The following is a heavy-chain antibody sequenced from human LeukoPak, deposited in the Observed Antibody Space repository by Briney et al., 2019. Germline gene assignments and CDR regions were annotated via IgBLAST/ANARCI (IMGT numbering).Heavy chain of an antibody. Sequence: RSLRLSCAASGFTFSSFAIHWVRQAPGKGLEWVAVISDDGSNTYYAYSVKGRFTISRDNSKNTVYLQMNSLRAEDTAVYYCAKDQRRSTWNYGDALDFWGQGTMVFVSS. CDR2: ISDDGSNT. CDR1: GFTFSSFA. CDR3: AKDQRRSTWNYGDALDF. V-gene: IGHV3-30*01. J-gene: IGHJ3*01. D-gene: IGHD1-7*01.